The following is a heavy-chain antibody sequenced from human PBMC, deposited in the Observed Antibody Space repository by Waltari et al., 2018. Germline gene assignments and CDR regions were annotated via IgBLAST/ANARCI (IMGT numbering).Heavy chain of an antibody. CDR1: GYTFTSYD. Sequence: QVQLVQSGAEVKKPGASVKVSCKASGYTFTSYDINWVRQATGQGLEWMGWMNPNSGNTGDAQKCQGRVTMTRNTSISTAYMELSSLRSEDTAVYYCARSSIAARPRNWYFDLWGRGTLVTVSS. CDR3: ARSSIAARPRNWYFDL. J-gene: IGHJ2*01. V-gene: IGHV1-8*01. D-gene: IGHD6-6*01. CDR2: MNPNSGNT.